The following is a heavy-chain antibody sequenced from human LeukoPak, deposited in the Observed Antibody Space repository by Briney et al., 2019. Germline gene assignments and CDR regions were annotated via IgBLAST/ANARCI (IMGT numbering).Heavy chain of an antibody. CDR1: GFTFSSYS. D-gene: IGHD6-19*01. Sequence: GGSLRLSCAASGFTFSSYSMNWVRQAPGKGLEWVSSISSSSSYIYYADSVKGRFTISRDNAKNSLYLQMNSLRAEDTAVYYCAGGDSGWLDHYFDYWGQGTLVTVSS. CDR2: ISSSSSYI. J-gene: IGHJ4*02. CDR3: AGGDSGWLDHYFDY. V-gene: IGHV3-21*01.